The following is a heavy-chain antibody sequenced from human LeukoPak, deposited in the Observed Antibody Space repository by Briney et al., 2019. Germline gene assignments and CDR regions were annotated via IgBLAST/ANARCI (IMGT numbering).Heavy chain of an antibody. CDR1: GFDFSFYW. Sequence: GGSLRLSCAASGFDFSFYWMTWVRQAPGKGLEWVANIRRDGGVKNYMDSVKGRFTISRDNAKNSLYLQMNSLRAEDTAVYYCAKGAPAVRGLYYYYGMDVWGQGTTVTVSS. CDR3: AKGAPAVRGLYYYYGMDV. J-gene: IGHJ6*02. CDR2: IRRDGGVK. D-gene: IGHD3-10*01. V-gene: IGHV3-7*01.